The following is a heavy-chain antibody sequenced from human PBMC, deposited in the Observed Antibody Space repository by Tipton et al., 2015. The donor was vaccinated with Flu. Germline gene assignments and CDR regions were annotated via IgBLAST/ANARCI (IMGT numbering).Heavy chain of an antibody. J-gene: IGHJ5*02. V-gene: IGHV3-15*01. D-gene: IGHD4/OR15-4a*01. CDR1: GLTFSDTW. CDR3: TTGGAS. CDR2: IKREIDDGTT. Sequence: SLRLSCAASGLTFSDTWMSWVRQAPGKGLEWVGRIKREIDDGTTDTAAPVKGRFTISRDDSKNTLYLHMSSLRTDDTGMYYCTTGGASWGQGTLVTVSS.